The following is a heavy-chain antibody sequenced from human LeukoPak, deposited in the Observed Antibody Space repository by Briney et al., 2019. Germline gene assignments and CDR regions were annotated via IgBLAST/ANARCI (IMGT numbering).Heavy chain of an antibody. J-gene: IGHJ5*02. CDR1: GGSISSGSYY. V-gene: IGHV4-61*02. D-gene: IGHD6-19*01. Sequence: SETLSLTCTVSGGSISSGSYYWSWIRQPAGKGLEWIGRIYTSGSTNYNPSLKSRVTMSVDTSKNQFSLKLSSVTAADTAVYYCARGSSGYNAWFDPWGQGTLVTVSS. CDR3: ARGSSGYNAWFDP. CDR2: IYTSGST.